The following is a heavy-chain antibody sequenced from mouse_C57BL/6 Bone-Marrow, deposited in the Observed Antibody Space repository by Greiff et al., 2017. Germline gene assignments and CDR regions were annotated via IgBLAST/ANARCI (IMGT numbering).Heavy chain of an antibody. CDR2: INPSSGYT. D-gene: IGHD2-2*01. CDR3: ARARNSYGYLALIAY. V-gene: IGHV1-4*01. Sequence: VQLQQSGAELARPGASVKMSCKASGYTFTSYTMHWVKQRPGQGLEWIGYINPSSGYTKYNQKFKDKATLTADKSSSTAYMQLSSLTSEDSAVYYCARARNSYGYLALIAYWGQGTLVTVSA. J-gene: IGHJ3*01. CDR1: GYTFTSYT.